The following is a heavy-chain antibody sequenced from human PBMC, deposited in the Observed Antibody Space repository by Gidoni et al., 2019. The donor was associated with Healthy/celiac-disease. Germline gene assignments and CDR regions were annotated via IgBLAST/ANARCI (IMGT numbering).Heavy chain of an antibody. V-gene: IGHV4-34*01. CDR1: GGSFRGYY. CDR3: ARGRGADGAVAKLSVSQWGIAVAGTEDY. D-gene: IGHD6-19*01. J-gene: IGHJ4*02. Sequence: QVQLQQWGAGLLKPSETLSLTCAVYGGSFRGYYWSWIRQPPGKALEWIGAINHSGSTIYNPSLTSRVTISVDTSKNQFSLKLSSVTAADTAVYSCARGRGADGAVAKLSVSQWGIAVAGTEDYWGQGTLVTVSS. CDR2: INHSGST.